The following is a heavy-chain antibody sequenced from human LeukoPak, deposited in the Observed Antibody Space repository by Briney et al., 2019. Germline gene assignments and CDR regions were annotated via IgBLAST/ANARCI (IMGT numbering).Heavy chain of an antibody. CDR3: ARVEGFGRWFDP. CDR2: INHSGST. Sequence: PSETLSLTCAVYGGSFSGYYWSWIRQPPGKGLEWIGEINHSGSTNYNPSLKGRVTISVDTSKNQFSLKLSSVTAADTAVYYCARVEGFGRWFDPWGQGTLVTVSS. CDR1: GGSFSGYY. V-gene: IGHV4-34*01. J-gene: IGHJ5*02. D-gene: IGHD3-16*01.